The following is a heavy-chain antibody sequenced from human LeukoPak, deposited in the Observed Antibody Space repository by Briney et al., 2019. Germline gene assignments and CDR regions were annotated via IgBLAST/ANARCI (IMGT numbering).Heavy chain of an antibody. CDR3: AKVKKQLVRTGYYYYYYMDV. CDR2: IRYDGSNK. CDR1: GFTFSSYG. J-gene: IGHJ6*03. V-gene: IGHV3-30*02. Sequence: GGSLRLSCAASGFTFSSYGMHWVRQAPGKGLEWVAFIRYDGSNKYYADSVKGRFTISRDNSKNTLYLQMNSLRAEDTAVYYCAKVKKQLVRTGYYYYYYMDVWGKGTTVTVSS. D-gene: IGHD6-6*01.